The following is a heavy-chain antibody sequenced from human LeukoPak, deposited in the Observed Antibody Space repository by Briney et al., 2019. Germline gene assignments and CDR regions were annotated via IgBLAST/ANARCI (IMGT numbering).Heavy chain of an antibody. J-gene: IGHJ4*02. D-gene: IGHD3-3*01. CDR1: GGSISSYY. CDR3: ARRSKVYDFWSGFGRYFDY. Sequence: SETLSLTCTVSGGSISSYYWSWIRQPAGKGLEWIGRIYTSGSTYYNPSLKSRVTISVDTSKNQFSLKLSSVTAADTAVYYCARRSKVYDFWSGFGRYFDYWGQGTLVTVSS. CDR2: IYTSGST. V-gene: IGHV4-4*07.